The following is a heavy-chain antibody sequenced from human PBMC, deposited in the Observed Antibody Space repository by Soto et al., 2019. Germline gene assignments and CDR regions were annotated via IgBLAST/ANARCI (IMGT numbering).Heavy chain of an antibody. Sequence: PGGSLRLSCAASGFTFINAWMNWVRQAPGKGLEWVGRIKSKNDGGTTDYDAPVKGRFTISRDDSKNTLYLQMISLKTEDTSLYYCTTLSITIFGVVLMDVWGQGTTVTVSS. J-gene: IGHJ6*02. V-gene: IGHV3-15*07. D-gene: IGHD3-3*01. CDR1: GFTFINAW. CDR2: IKSKNDGGTT. CDR3: TTLSITIFGVVLMDV.